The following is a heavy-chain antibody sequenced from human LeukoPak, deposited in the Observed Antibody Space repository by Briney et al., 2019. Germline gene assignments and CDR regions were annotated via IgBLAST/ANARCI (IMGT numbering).Heavy chain of an antibody. Sequence: SETLSLTCTVSAGSISDYYWSCIRQPPGKGLEWIGYIYYRWSTNYKPSLKSRVTISLDKSKYHFYLALTSVTAADTAVYYCATRWVLTGEPYWGQGNLVTVSS. V-gene: IGHV4-59*12. CDR1: AGSISDYY. D-gene: IGHD7-27*01. CDR3: ATRWVLTGEPY. J-gene: IGHJ4*02. CDR2: IYYRWST.